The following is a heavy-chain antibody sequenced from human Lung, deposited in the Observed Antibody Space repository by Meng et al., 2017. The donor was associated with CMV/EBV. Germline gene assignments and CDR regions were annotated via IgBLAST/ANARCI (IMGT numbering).Heavy chain of an antibody. CDR3: SRGEGAIAVVPAANYYGMDV. Sequence: SXTLSLXCAINSGSFSGYYWSWIRQPPGGAMEWIGEINQSGSPNYNPSLKSRVTMSIDTSEDQFSLKLSSVTAADTAVYYCSRGEGAIAVVPAANYYGMDVWGQGTTVTVSS. D-gene: IGHD2-2*01. V-gene: IGHV4-34*01. CDR2: INQSGSP. CDR1: SGSFSGYY. J-gene: IGHJ6*02.